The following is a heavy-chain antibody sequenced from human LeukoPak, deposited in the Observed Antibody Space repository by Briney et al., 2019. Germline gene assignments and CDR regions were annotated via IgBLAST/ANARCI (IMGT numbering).Heavy chain of an antibody. CDR2: IYYSGNT. J-gene: IGHJ5*02. Sequence: PSETLSLTCTVSGGSISSTNYYWGWIRQPPGKGLEWIGTIYYSGNTYYNPSLKSRVTIFVDTSKNHFSLKLSFVTASDTAVYYCARQRSNSGYYSNWFDPWGQGTLSPSPQ. V-gene: IGHV4-39*01. CDR3: ARQRSNSGYYSNWFDP. CDR1: GGSISSTNYY. D-gene: IGHD3-3*01.